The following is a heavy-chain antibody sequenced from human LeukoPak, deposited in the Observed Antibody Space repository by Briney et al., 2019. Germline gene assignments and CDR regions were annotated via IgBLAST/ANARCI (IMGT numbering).Heavy chain of an antibody. D-gene: IGHD6-19*01. CDR3: AGSQWLVPNSGRLDY. Sequence: SETLSLTCTVSGGSISRYYWSWIRQPPGKGLEWIGYIYYSGSSNYNPSLKSRVTISVDTSKNQFSLKLSSVTAADTAVYYCAGSQWLVPNSGRLDYWGQGTLVTVSS. CDR2: IYYSGSS. V-gene: IGHV4-59*08. CDR1: GGSISRYY. J-gene: IGHJ4*02.